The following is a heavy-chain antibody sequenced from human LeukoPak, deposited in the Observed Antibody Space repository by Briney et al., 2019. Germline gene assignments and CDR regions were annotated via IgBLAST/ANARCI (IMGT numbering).Heavy chain of an antibody. J-gene: IGHJ5*02. V-gene: IGHV4-34*01. CDR1: GGSFSGYY. D-gene: IGHD3-10*01. Sequence: SETLSLTCAVYGGSFSGYYWSWIRQPPGKGLEWIGEINHSGSTNYNPSLKSRVTISVDTSKNQFSLKLSSVTAADTAVYYCARSYYYGSGSYTSWFDPWGQGTLVTVSS. CDR3: ARSYYYGSGSYTSWFDP. CDR2: INHSGST.